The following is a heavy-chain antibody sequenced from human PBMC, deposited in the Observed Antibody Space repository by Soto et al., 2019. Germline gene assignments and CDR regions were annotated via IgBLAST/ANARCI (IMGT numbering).Heavy chain of an antibody. Sequence: SETLSLTCTVSGGSITSGGYYWCWLRQHPGKGLEWIGYIYYSGFTYYNPSLKSRVTISVDTSKNQFSLKLSSVTAADTAVYYCARSVFPWGQGTLVTVSS. CDR2: IYYSGFT. CDR1: GGSITSGGYY. J-gene: IGHJ5*02. V-gene: IGHV4-31*03. CDR3: ARSVFP.